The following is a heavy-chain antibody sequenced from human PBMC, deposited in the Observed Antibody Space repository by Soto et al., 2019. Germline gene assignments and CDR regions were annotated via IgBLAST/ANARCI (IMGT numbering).Heavy chain of an antibody. CDR1: GYTFTSYA. V-gene: IGHV1-3*01. J-gene: IGHJ4*02. Sequence: GASVKVSCKASGYTFTSYAMHWVRQAPGQRLEWMGWINAGNGNTKYSQKFQGRVTITRDTSASTAYMELSSLRSEDTAVYYCARARDLRFLEWSLFDYWGQGTLVTVSS. D-gene: IGHD3-3*01. CDR2: INAGNGNT. CDR3: ARARDLRFLEWSLFDY.